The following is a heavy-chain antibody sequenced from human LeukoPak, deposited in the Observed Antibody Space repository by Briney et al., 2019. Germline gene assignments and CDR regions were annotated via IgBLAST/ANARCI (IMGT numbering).Heavy chain of an antibody. CDR1: GGSISSYY. V-gene: IGHV4-59*08. J-gene: IGHJ4*02. Sequence: SETLSLTCTVSGGSISSYYWSWIRQPPGKGLEWIGYIYYSGSTNYNPSLKSRVTISGDTSKNQFSLKLSSATAADTAVYYCASLTLDYAFDYWGQGTLVTVSS. CDR2: IYYSGST. CDR3: ASLTLDYAFDY. D-gene: IGHD4-17*01.